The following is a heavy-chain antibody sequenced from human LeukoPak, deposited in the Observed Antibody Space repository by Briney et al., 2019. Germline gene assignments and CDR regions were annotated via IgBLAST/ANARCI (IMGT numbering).Heavy chain of an antibody. V-gene: IGHV4-31*03. D-gene: IGHD3-10*01. CDR1: GGSISSGGYY. CDR2: IYYSGST. J-gene: IGHJ5*02. CDR3: ARAITMVRGVIIGWFDP. Sequence: SETLSLTYTVSGGSISSGGYYWSWIRQHPGKGLEWIGYIYYSGSTYHNPSLKSRVTISVDTSKNQFSLKLSSVTAADTAVYYCARAITMVRGVIIGWFDPWGQGTLVTVSS.